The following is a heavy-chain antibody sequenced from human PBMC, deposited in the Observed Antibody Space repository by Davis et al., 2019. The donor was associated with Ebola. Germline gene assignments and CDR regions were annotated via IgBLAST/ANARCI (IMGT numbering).Heavy chain of an antibody. CDR1: GTSINSGDYY. CDR2: VFYSGST. D-gene: IGHD2-21*02. CDR3: ARPGYCGGDCYID. J-gene: IGHJ4*02. V-gene: IGHV4-30-4*01. Sequence: SETLSLTCSVSGTSINSGDYYWSWIRQPPGRGLEWIGYVFYSGSTFYNSSLKSRVTISIDSSKNQFSLKLNSVTAADTAVYYCARPGYCGGDCYIDWGQGTLVTVSS.